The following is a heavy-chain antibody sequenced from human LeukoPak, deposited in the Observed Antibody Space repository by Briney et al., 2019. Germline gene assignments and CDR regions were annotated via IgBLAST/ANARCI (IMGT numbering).Heavy chain of an antibody. CDR1: GFTFSSYS. J-gene: IGHJ4*02. CDR3: ARDLGATNNIV. Sequence: KSGGSLRLSCAASGFTFSSYSMNWVRQAPGKGLEWVSYISSSSSTIYYADSVKGRFTISRDNAKNSLYLQMNSLRAEDTAVYYCARDLGATNNIVWGQGTLVTVSS. V-gene: IGHV3-48*01. D-gene: IGHD1-26*01. CDR2: ISSSSSTI.